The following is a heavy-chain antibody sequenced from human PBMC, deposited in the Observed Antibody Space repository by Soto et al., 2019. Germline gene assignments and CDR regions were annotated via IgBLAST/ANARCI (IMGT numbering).Heavy chain of an antibody. D-gene: IGHD2-15*01. V-gene: IGHV1-2*02. J-gene: IGHJ6*02. CDR1: GYTFSDYY. CDR3: ARDGKYSHEALDV. Sequence: QVQLVQSGAEVKKPGASVKVSCKTSGYTFSDYYIHWVRQAPGQGLEWLGWINPDSGVTNSAQKFQDRVTMTRVTSISTAYMELRGLRSDDTAVYFCARDGKYSHEALDVWGQGTTVTVSS. CDR2: INPDSGVT.